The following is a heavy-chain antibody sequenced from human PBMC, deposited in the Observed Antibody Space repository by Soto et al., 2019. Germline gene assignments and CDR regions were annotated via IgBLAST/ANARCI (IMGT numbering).Heavy chain of an antibody. Sequence: EVQLLESGGGLVQPGGSLRLSCAASGFTFSSYARSWVRQAPGKGLEWVSVISGSGGSTYYADSVKGRFTISRDNSKNTLELLIIRMRAVEREVYYCSYRTVVWYFALWGRGTLVTVSS. CDR2: ISGSGGST. V-gene: IGHV3-23*01. J-gene: IGHJ2*01. D-gene: IGHD2-15*01. CDR1: GFTFSSYA. CDR3: SYRTVVWYFAL.